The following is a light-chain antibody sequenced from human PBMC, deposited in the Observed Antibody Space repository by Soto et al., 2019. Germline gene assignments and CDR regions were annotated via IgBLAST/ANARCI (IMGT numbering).Light chain of an antibody. CDR1: SSNLAYNS. Sequence: QSVLTQPLSVSAAPGQDVTISCSGSSSNLAYNSLSWYQQLPGTAPKLLIYDDNKRPSGIPARFSGSKSGTSATLGITGLETGDEADPYCGAWDDSLNVYVFGSGTKVTVL. CDR2: DDN. CDR3: GAWDDSLNVYV. J-gene: IGLJ1*01. V-gene: IGLV1-51*01.